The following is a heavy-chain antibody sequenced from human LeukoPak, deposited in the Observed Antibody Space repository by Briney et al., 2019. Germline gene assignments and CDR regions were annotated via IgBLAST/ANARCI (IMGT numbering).Heavy chain of an antibody. CDR3: ARPLSGSYDYFDY. V-gene: IGHV1-2*02. Sequence: ASVKVSCKASGYTFTGYYMHWVRQAPGQGLEWMGWINPNSGGTNHAQKFQGRVTMTRDTSISTAYMELSRLRSDDTAVYYCARPLSGSYDYFDYWGQGTLVTVSS. CDR1: GYTFTGYY. D-gene: IGHD1-26*01. J-gene: IGHJ4*02. CDR2: INPNSGGT.